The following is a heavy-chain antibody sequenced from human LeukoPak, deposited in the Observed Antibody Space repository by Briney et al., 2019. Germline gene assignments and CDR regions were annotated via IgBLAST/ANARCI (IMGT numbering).Heavy chain of an antibody. CDR3: ARHRTLYYDSSGRRGGHFDY. D-gene: IGHD3-22*01. CDR1: GGSIRSYF. J-gene: IGHJ4*02. Sequence: SETLSLTCTVSGGSIRSYFWSWIRQPPGKGLEWIGYIYYSGSTNYNPSLKSRVTISVDTSKNQFSLKLSSVTAADTAVYYCARHRTLYYDSSGRRGGHFDYWGQGTLVTVSS. CDR2: IYYSGST. V-gene: IGHV4-59*08.